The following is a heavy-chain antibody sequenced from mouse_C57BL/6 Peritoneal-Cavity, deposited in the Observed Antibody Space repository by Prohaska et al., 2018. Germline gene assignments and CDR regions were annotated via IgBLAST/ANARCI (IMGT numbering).Heavy chain of an antibody. V-gene: IGHV1-11*01. CDR1: GYTFTDHI. CDR3: AGGSSSYYYAMDY. Sequence: QIQLQQSGAVLAIPWASVTLSCKASGYTFTDHILNWVKQMPGQVLAWIGRIYPVTGETNYNQKFMGNATFSVDRSSSTVYMVLNSLTSEDPAVYYCAGGSSSYYYAMDYWGQGTSVTVSS. D-gene: IGHD1-1*01. CDR2: IYPVTGET. J-gene: IGHJ4*01.